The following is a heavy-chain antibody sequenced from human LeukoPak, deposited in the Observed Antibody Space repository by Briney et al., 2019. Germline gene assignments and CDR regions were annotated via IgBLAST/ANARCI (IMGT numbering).Heavy chain of an antibody. D-gene: IGHD6-19*01. CDR1: GSTFSSYA. J-gene: IGHJ4*02. CDR3: AKKGWIAVAGIDY. CDR2: ISGSGGST. V-gene: IGHV3-23*01. Sequence: GGSLRLSCAASGSTFSSYAMSWVRQAPGKGLEWVSAISGSGGSTYYADSVKGRFTISRDNSKNTLYLQMNSLRAEDTAVYYCAKKGWIAVAGIDYWGQGTLVTVSS.